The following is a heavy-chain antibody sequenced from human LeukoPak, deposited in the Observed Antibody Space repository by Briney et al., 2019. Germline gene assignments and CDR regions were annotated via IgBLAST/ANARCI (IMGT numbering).Heavy chain of an antibody. CDR2: IYTSGST. V-gene: IGHV4-61*02. CDR3: ARNPLSDRYFDY. J-gene: IGHJ4*02. Sequence: SQTLSLTCTVSGGSISSGSYYWSWIPQPAGKGLEWIGRIYTSGSTNYNPSLKSRVTISVDTYNNQFSLKLSSVTAADTAVYYCARNPLSDRYFDYWGQGNLVTVSS. CDR1: GGSISSGSYY. D-gene: IGHD3-16*02.